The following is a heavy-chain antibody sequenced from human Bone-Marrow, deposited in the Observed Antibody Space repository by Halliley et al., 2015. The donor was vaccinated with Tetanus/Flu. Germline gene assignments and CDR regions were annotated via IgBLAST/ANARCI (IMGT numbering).Heavy chain of an antibody. CDR2: VYPDDSDT. J-gene: IGHJ4*02. Sequence: MGIVYPDDSDTKYSPPFQGQVPIPVDKSTNTAYVQWSSLRASDTAMYYCATFEYSSSDFDYWGQGTQVTVSS. CDR3: ATFEYSSSDFDY. V-gene: IGHV5-51*01. D-gene: IGHD6-19*01.